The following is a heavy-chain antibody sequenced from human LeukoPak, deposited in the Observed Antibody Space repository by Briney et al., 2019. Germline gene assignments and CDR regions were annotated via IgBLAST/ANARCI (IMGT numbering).Heavy chain of an antibody. Sequence: GGSLRLSCEASGLIFSNYWMSCVRQVPGKGLEWVANVNEEATETYYGDSVKGRFTISRDNANKELHLQMNSLRAEDTAMYYCATEVCTDKGDFDLWGRGTLVTVSS. CDR3: ATEVCTDKGDFDL. V-gene: IGHV3-7*02. CDR1: GLIFSNYW. CDR2: VNEEATET. J-gene: IGHJ2*01. D-gene: IGHD3-16*01.